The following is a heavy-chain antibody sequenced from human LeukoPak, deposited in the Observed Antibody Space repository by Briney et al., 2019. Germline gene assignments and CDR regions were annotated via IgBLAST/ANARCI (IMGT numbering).Heavy chain of an antibody. V-gene: IGHV1-2*02. CDR2: INPNSGGT. CDR3: ARDKGTLGGDS. D-gene: IGHD3-16*01. CDR1: GYTFTAYY. Sequence: GASVKVSCKASGYTFTAYYIHWVRQAPGQGLEWMGLINPNSGGTNYAQKFQGRVTMTRDASIGTAYMELSKLTSDDTAVYYCARDKGTLGGDSWGPGTLVTVSS. J-gene: IGHJ4*02.